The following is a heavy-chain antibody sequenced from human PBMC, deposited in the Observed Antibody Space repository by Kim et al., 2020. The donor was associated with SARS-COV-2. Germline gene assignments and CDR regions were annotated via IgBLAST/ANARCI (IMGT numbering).Heavy chain of an antibody. CDR2: IWYDGSNK. Sequence: GGSLRLSCAASGFTFSSYGMHWVRQAPGKGLEWVAVIWYDGSNKYYADSVKGRFTISRDNSKNTLYLQMNSLRAEETAVYYCARGIAAAGTFGWFDPWGQGTLVTVSS. D-gene: IGHD6-13*01. J-gene: IGHJ5*02. CDR3: ARGIAAAGTFGWFDP. V-gene: IGHV3-33*01. CDR1: GFTFSSYG.